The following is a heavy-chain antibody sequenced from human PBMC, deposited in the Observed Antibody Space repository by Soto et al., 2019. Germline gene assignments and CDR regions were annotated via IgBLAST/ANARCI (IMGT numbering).Heavy chain of an antibody. CDR1: GGTFSSYA. CDR2: IIPIFGTA. V-gene: IGHV1-69*13. CDR3: ARAPAAIVGATAFFDY. D-gene: IGHD1-26*01. Sequence: GASVKVSCKASGGTFSSYAISWVRQAPGQGLEWMGGIIPIFGTANYAQKFQGRVTITADESTSTAYMELSSLRSEDTAVYYCARAPAAIVGATAFFDYWGQGTLVTVSS. J-gene: IGHJ4*02.